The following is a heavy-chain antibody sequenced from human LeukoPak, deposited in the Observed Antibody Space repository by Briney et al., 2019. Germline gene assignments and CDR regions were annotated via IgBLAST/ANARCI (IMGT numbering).Heavy chain of an antibody. CDR3: AKDTKYYYGSGSQSNAFDI. J-gene: IGHJ3*02. CDR2: ISWNSGSI. V-gene: IGHV3-9*01. D-gene: IGHD3-10*01. Sequence: PGRSLRLPCAASGFTFDDYAMHWVRQAPGKGLEWVSGISWNSGSIGYADSVKGRFTISRDNAKNSLYLQMNSLRAEDTALYYCAKDTKYYYGSGSQSNAFDIWGQGTMVTVSS. CDR1: GFTFDDYA.